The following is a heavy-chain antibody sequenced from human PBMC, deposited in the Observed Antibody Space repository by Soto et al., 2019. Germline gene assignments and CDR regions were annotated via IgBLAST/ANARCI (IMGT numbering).Heavy chain of an antibody. CDR1: GGSFSGYY. CDR3: ARGPVLGSSVVVPAASTIDY. J-gene: IGHJ4*02. Sequence: QVQLQQWGAGLLKPSETLSLTCAVYGGSFSGYYWSWIRQPPGKGLEWIGEINHSGSTNYNPSLKRRVTISVDTSKNQFSLKLSSVTAADTAVYYCARGPVLGSSVVVPAASTIDYWGQGTLVTVSS. CDR2: INHSGST. V-gene: IGHV4-34*01. D-gene: IGHD2-2*01.